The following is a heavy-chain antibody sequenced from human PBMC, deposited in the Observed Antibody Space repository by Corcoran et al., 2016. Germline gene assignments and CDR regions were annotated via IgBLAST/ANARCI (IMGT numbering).Heavy chain of an antibody. CDR2: IYHSGST. J-gene: IGHJ4*02. V-gene: IGHV4-38-2*02. CDR1: GYSISSGYY. CDR3: ARGPDCSSTSCRLDY. D-gene: IGHD2-2*01. Sequence: QVQLQESGPGLVKPSETLSLTCTVSGYSISSGYYWGWIRQPPGKGLEWIGSIYHSGSTYYNPSLMSRVTISVDTSKNQLSLKLSSVTAADTAVYYCARGPDCSSTSCRLDYWGQGTLVTVSS.